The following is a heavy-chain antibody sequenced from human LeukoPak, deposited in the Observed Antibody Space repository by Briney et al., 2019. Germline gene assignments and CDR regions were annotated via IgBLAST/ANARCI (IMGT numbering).Heavy chain of an antibody. J-gene: IGHJ6*02. CDR2: ISGSGDST. CDR3: ARDGVVAATLAVYYGMDV. Sequence: HPGGSLRLSCAASGFTFSTYAVNWVRQAPGKGLEWVSTISGSGDSTYYADSVKGRFTISRDNAKNSLYLQMNSLRAEDTAVYYCARDGVVAATLAVYYGMDVWGQGTTVTVSS. V-gene: IGHV3-23*01. CDR1: GFTFSTYA. D-gene: IGHD2-15*01.